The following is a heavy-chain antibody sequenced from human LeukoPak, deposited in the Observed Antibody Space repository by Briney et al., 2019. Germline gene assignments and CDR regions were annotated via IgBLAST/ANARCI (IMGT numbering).Heavy chain of an antibody. Sequence: PSETLSLTCTVSGGSISSYYWSWIRQPPGKGLEWIGYIYYSGSTNYNPSLKSRVAISVDTSKNQFSLKLSSVTAADTAVYYCASLKWDAFDIWGQGTMVTVSS. CDR2: IYYSGST. J-gene: IGHJ3*02. V-gene: IGHV4-59*01. CDR1: GGSISSYY. CDR3: ASLKWDAFDI. D-gene: IGHD1-26*01.